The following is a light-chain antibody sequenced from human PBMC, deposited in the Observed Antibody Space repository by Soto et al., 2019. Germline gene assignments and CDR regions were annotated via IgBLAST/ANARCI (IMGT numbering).Light chain of an antibody. CDR3: QQDYTHVLT. Sequence: DIVMTQSPDSLAVSLGERATISCKTSRSIFLDATNKNYLAWYQQKPGQPPKLIMHLASIREFGVPDRFSGSGSGTDFSLTISSLQAEYVAVYYSQQDYTHVLTFGGGTKVEIK. CDR2: LAS. J-gene: IGKJ4*01. CDR1: RSIFLDATNKNY. V-gene: IGKV4-1*01.